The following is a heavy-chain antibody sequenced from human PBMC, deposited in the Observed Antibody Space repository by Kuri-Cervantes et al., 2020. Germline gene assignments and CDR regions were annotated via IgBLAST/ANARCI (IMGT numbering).Heavy chain of an antibody. D-gene: IGHD4-17*01. Sequence: SETLSLTCTVSGGSVSSGSYYWSWIRQPPGKGLEWIGSIYYSGSTYYNPSLKSRVTISVDTSKNQFSLKLSSVTAADTAVYYCARQSGTVTLDYWGQGTLVTVSS. V-gene: IGHV4-39*01. CDR2: IYYSGST. J-gene: IGHJ4*02. CDR1: GGSVSSGSYY. CDR3: ARQSGTVTLDY.